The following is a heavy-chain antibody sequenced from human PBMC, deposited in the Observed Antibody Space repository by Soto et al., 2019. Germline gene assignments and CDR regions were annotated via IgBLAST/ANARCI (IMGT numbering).Heavy chain of an antibody. D-gene: IGHD1-26*01. CDR3: TRAGGGKLYGGFDK. V-gene: IGHV3-74*01. Sequence: PGGSLRLSCATSGFNFSTYWAHWVRQAPGKGVVWVSRINSDGTITNYADSVKGRFTISRDNAKKTLYLEMNNLRADDTAVYYCTRAGGGKLYGGFDKWGQGTLVTVSS. CDR2: INSDGTIT. CDR1: GFNFSTYW. J-gene: IGHJ4*02.